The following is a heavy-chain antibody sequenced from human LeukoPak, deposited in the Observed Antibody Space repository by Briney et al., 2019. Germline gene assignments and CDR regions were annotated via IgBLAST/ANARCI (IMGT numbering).Heavy chain of an antibody. D-gene: IGHD6-19*01. CDR2: ISRSGSFI. V-gene: IGHV3-21*01. CDR3: ARQTLTGYSSGPLDY. J-gene: IGHJ4*02. Sequence: GGSLRLSCAASGYSFINFTMNWVRQAPGKGLEWVSSISRSGSFIYYAESMEGRFTISRDNAKNSLYLQMNSLRAEDTAVYYCARQTLTGYSSGPLDYWGQGTVVTVSP. CDR1: GYSFINFT.